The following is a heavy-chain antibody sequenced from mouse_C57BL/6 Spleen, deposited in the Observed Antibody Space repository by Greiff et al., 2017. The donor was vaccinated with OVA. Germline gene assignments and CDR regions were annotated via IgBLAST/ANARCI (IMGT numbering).Heavy chain of an antibody. CDR1: GFTFSSYG. D-gene: IGHD3-3*01. CDR2: ISSGGSYT. J-gene: IGHJ2*01. CDR3: ARHAGLFDY. Sequence: DVKLVESGGDLVKPGGSLKLSCAASGFTFSSYGMSWVRQTPDKRLEWVATISSGGSYTYYPDSVKGRFTISRDNAKNTLYLQMSSLKSEDTAMYYCARHAGLFDYWGQGTTLTVSS. V-gene: IGHV5-6*02.